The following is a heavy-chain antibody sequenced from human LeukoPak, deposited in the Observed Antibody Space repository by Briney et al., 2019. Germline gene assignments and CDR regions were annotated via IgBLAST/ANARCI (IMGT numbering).Heavy chain of an antibody. CDR2: INHSGST. CDR3: ARGNRDIYDFWSGYYKTKPNWFNP. D-gene: IGHD3-3*01. Sequence: SETLSLTCAVYGGSFSGYYWSWIRQPPGKGLEWIGEINHSGSTNYNPSLKSRVTISVDTSKNQFSLKLSSVTAADTAVYYCARGNRDIYDFWSGYYKTKPNWFNPWGQGTLVTVSS. V-gene: IGHV4-34*01. CDR1: GGSFSGYY. J-gene: IGHJ5*02.